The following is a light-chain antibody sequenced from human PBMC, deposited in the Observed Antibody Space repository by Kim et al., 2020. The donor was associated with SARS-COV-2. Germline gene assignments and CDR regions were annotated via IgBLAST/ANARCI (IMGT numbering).Light chain of an antibody. CDR2: DAS. Sequence: EIVLTQSPATLSLSPGERATLSCRASQSVSSYLAWYQQKPGQAPRILIYDASNRATGIPARFSGSGSGTDFTLTISSLEPEDFAVYYCQQRSNWWTFGQGTKVDIK. CDR1: QSVSSY. CDR3: QQRSNWWT. V-gene: IGKV3-11*01. J-gene: IGKJ1*01.